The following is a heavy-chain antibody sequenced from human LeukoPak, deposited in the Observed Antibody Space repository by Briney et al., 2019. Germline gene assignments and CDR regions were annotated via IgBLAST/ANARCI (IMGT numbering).Heavy chain of an antibody. V-gene: IGHV3-23*01. J-gene: IGHJ4*02. D-gene: IGHD3-10*01. CDR3: ARSGECDS. Sequence: GGSLRLSCAASGFTFSSYAMSWVRQAPGRGLEWVSGISTSGNTYHADSVKGRFTISRDNSKNTVFLQMNSLRADDTAVYYCARSGECDSWGQGTLVTVSS. CDR2: ISTSGNT. CDR1: GFTFSSYA.